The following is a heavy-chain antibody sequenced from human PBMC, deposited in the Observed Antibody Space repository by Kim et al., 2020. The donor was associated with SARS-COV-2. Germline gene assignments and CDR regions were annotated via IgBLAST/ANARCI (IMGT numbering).Heavy chain of an antibody. V-gene: IGHV3-64D*06. CDR2: ISSNGGST. J-gene: IGHJ3*02. Sequence: GGSLRLSCSASGFTFSSYAMHWVRQAPGKGLEYVSAISSNGGSTYYADSVKGRFTISRDNSKNTLYLQMSSLRAEDTAVYYCVKGHYYDSSGYYSSDAFDIWGQGTMVTVSS. CDR1: GFTFSSYA. D-gene: IGHD3-22*01. CDR3: VKGHYYDSSGYYSSDAFDI.